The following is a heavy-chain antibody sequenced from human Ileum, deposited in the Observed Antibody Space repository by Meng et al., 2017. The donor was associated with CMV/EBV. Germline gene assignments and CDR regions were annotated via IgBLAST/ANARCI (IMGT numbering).Heavy chain of an antibody. CDR2: ISSSGSVI. Sequence: GSLRLSCPATGFTFSDYYMNWNRQAPGKGLEWLSYISSSGSVIYYADSVKGRFTISRNNAKNSLFLQVNSLKAEDTAVYYGARGGGGTTAVDYWGQGTLVTVSS. J-gene: IGHJ4*02. CDR1: GFTFSDYY. D-gene: IGHD1-7*01. CDR3: ARGGGGTTAVDY. V-gene: IGHV3-11*04.